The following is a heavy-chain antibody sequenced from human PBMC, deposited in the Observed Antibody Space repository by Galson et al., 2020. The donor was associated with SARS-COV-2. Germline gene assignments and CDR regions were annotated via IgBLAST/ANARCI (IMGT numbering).Heavy chain of an antibody. Sequence: GGSLRLSCAASGFTFSSYAMSWVRQAPGKGLEWVSAISGSGGSTYYADSVKGRFTISRDNSKNTLYLQMNSLRAEDTAVYYCAKDWMTDIVLMVYAMDQKYGMDVGGQGTTVTVSS. J-gene: IGHJ6*02. V-gene: IGHV3-23*01. CDR2: ISGSGGST. D-gene: IGHD2-8*01. CDR1: GFTFSSYA. CDR3: AKDWMTDIVLMVYAMDQKYGMDV.